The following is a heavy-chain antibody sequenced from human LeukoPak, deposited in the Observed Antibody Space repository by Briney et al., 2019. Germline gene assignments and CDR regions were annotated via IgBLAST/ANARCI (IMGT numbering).Heavy chain of an antibody. CDR1: GGSIGSSSYY. CDR3: ARQITAAYFDY. CDR2: IYYSGST. D-gene: IGHD6-13*01. V-gene: IGHV4-39*07. J-gene: IGHJ4*02. Sequence: SETLSLTCTVSGGSIGSSSYYWGWIRQPPGKGLEWIGSIYYSGSTYYNPSLKSRVTISVDTSKNQFSLKLSSVTAADTAVYYCARQITAAYFDYWGQGTLVTVSS.